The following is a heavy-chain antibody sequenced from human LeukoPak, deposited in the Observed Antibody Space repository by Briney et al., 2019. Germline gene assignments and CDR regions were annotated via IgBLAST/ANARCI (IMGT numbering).Heavy chain of an antibody. J-gene: IGHJ4*02. CDR1: GFTFSSNY. CDR3: ARGIIEYYDFWSGYYSPGYFDC. CDR2: IYSGGST. Sequence: GGSLRLSCAASGFTFSSNYMSWVRQAPGKGLEWVSVIYSGGSTYYADSVKGRFTISRDNSKNTLYLQMNSLRAEDTAVYYCARGIIEYYDFWSGYYSPGYFDCWGQGTLVTVSS. V-gene: IGHV3-53*01. D-gene: IGHD3-3*01.